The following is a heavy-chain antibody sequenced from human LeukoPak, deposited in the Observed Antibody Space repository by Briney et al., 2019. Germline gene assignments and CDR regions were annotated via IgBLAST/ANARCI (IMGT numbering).Heavy chain of an antibody. CDR3: AKDTVTTLYYYYYGMDV. D-gene: IGHD4-11*01. Sequence: SVKVSCKASGGTFSSYAISWVRQAPGQGLEWMGRIIPIFGIANYAQKFQGRVTITADKSTSTAYMELSSLRSEDTAVYCCAKDTVTTLYYYYYGMDVWGQGTTVTVSS. CDR2: IIPIFGIA. CDR1: GGTFSSYA. V-gene: IGHV1-69*04. J-gene: IGHJ6*02.